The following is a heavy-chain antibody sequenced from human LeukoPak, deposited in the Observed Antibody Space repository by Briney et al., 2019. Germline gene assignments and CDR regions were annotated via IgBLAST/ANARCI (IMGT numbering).Heavy chain of an antibody. J-gene: IGHJ6*02. Sequence: GGSLRLSCAVSGFIFSNYAMSWVRQAPGKGLEWVSGVSTSGVDTYYADSVKGRFTISRDNSKNTLYLQMNSLRAEDTAVYYCAKDQRYWAVWGQGTTVTVSS. CDR1: GFIFSNYA. V-gene: IGHV3-23*01. CDR3: AKDQRYWAV. CDR2: VSTSGVDT. D-gene: IGHD2-15*01.